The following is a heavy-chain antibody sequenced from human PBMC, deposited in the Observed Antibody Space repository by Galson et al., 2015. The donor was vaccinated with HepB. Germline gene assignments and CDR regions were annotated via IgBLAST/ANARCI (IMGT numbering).Heavy chain of an antibody. CDR3: AKTRDWYFDI. V-gene: IGHV3-23*01. J-gene: IGHJ2*01. CDR1: GFTFSSYA. Sequence: SLRLSCAASGFTFSSYAMSWVRQAPGKGLEWVSTVSGGGGSIYYADSVRGRFTISRDTPKNTLYLQMNRLTADDTAVYYCAKTRDWYFDIWGRGTLVTVSS. CDR2: VSGGGGSI.